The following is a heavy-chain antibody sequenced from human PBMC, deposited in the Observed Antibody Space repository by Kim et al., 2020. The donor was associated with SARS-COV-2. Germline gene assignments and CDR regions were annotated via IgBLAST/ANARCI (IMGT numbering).Heavy chain of an antibody. Sequence: GGSLRLSCAASGFTFSSYWMSWVRQAPGKGLEWVANIKQDGSEKYYVDSVKGRFTISRDNAKNSLYLQMNSLRAEDTAVYYCARGAFCSGGSCYGLPYYYSGMDVWGQETTVTVSS. V-gene: IGHV3-7*01. J-gene: IGHJ6*02. CDR2: IKQDGSEK. CDR3: ARGAFCSGGSCYGLPYYYSGMDV. D-gene: IGHD2-15*01. CDR1: GFTFSSYW.